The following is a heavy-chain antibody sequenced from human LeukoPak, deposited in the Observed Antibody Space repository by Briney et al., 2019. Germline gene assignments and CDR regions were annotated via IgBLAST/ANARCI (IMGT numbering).Heavy chain of an antibody. D-gene: IGHD1-14*01. V-gene: IGHV3-30*02. CDR2: IRYDGSNK. J-gene: IGHJ4*01. CDR3: AKALTTTNFRRPSSPYY. CDR1: GFTFSSYG. Sequence: GGSLRLSCAASGFTFSSYGMHWVRQAPGKGLEWVAFIRYDGSNKYYADSVKGRFTISRDNSKNTLYLQMNSLRAEDTAVYYLAKALTTTNFRRPSSPYYLGQGTL.